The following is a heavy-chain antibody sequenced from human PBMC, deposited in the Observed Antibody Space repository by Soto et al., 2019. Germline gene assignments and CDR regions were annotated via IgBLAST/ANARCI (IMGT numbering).Heavy chain of an antibody. CDR1: GYTITGYY. CDR3: ASAIGGWLQLSD. Sequence: QVQLVQSGAEVKKPGASVKVSCKASGYTITGYYMHWVRQAPGQGLEWLGWINANSGGTNYAQKFQGWVTMTSDTSISTAYMELSRLRSDDTAVYYCASAIGGWLQLSDWGQGTLVTVSS. J-gene: IGHJ4*02. V-gene: IGHV1-2*04. D-gene: IGHD5-18*01. CDR2: INANSGGT.